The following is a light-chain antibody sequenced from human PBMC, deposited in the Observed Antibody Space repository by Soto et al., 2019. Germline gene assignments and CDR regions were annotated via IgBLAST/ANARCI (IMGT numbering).Light chain of an antibody. J-gene: IGLJ2*01. Sequence: QSVLTQPPSASGSPGQSVTISCTGTSSDVGGYNYVSWYQQHPGKAPKLMIYEVSKRPSGVPDRFSDSKSGNTASLTVSGLQAEDEADYYCSSYAGSNMVVFGGGTKITVL. CDR3: SSYAGSNMVV. V-gene: IGLV2-8*01. CDR2: EVS. CDR1: SSDVGGYNY.